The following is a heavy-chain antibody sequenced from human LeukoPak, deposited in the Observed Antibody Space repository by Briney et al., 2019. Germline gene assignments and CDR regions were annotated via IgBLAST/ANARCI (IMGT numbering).Heavy chain of an antibody. Sequence: PGRSLRLSCAASGFTLSSYAMHWVRQAPGKGLEWVAVISYDGSNKYNADSEKGRFTISRDSSKNTLFLQMNSLRAEDTAVYYCARDGLQLFTPTFDYWGQGTLVTVSS. V-gene: IGHV3-30*01. D-gene: IGHD5-24*01. J-gene: IGHJ4*02. CDR1: GFTLSSYA. CDR3: ARDGLQLFTPTFDY. CDR2: ISYDGSNK.